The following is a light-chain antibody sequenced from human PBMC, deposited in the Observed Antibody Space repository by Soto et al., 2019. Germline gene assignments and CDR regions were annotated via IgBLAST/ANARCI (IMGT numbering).Light chain of an antibody. CDR3: SSYTSSSTLEV. CDR1: SSDVSGYNY. Sequence: QSVLTQPASVSGSPGQSITISCTGTSSDVSGYNYVSWYQQHPGKAPKLMIYDVSNRPSGVSNRFSGSKSGNTASLTISGLQAEDEADYYCSSYTSSSTLEVFGGGTKLTVL. J-gene: IGLJ3*02. V-gene: IGLV2-14*01. CDR2: DVS.